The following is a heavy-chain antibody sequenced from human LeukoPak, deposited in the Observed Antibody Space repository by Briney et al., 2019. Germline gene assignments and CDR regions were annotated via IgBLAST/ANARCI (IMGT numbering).Heavy chain of an antibody. J-gene: IGHJ4*02. CDR3: AKDSRWYSDDDY. CDR2: ISYDGSNK. CDR1: GFTFSSYG. V-gene: IGHV3-30*18. Sequence: GRSLRLSCAASGFTFSSYGMHWVRQAPGKGLEWVAVISYDGSNKYYAYSVKGRFTISRDHSKNTLYLQMNSLRAEDTAVYYCAKDSRWYSDDDYWGQGTLVTVSS. D-gene: IGHD5-24*01.